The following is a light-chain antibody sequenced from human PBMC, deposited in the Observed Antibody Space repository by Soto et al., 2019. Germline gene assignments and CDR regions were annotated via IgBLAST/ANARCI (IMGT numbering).Light chain of an antibody. V-gene: IGKV1-16*02. J-gene: IGKJ4*01. CDR3: QQYKGYPLT. CDR1: QVIAHY. Sequence: DIHMTQSPSSLSASVGDRVTITCRASQVIAHYLAWYQQKPGNPPKSLIFAASNLQTGVPSKFSGSGSDTDFTLTISNLQPEDSAIYYCQQYKGYPLTFGGGTKVEI. CDR2: AAS.